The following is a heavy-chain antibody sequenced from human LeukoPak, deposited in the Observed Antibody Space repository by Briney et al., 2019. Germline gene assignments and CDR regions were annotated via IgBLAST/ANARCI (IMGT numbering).Heavy chain of an antibody. V-gene: IGHV4-39*07. CDR3: ARYPTYYSPEYFQH. Sequence: SETLSLTCTVSGGSISSSSYYWGWIRQPPGKGLEWIGSIYYSGSTNYNPSLKSRVTISVDTSKNQFSLKLSSVTAADTAVYYCARYPTYYSPEYFQHWGQGTLVTVSS. CDR2: IYYSGST. CDR1: GGSISSSSYY. D-gene: IGHD3-10*01. J-gene: IGHJ1*01.